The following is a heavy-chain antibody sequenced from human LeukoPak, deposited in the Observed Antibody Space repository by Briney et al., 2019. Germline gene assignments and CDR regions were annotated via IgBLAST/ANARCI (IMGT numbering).Heavy chain of an antibody. J-gene: IGHJ3*02. CDR1: GGSISSSSYY. D-gene: IGHD6-19*01. CDR3: ARDSGSSGWYGESNAFDI. CDR2: IHYSGST. V-gene: IGHV4-39*07. Sequence: SETLSLTCTVSGGSISSSSYYWGWIRQPPGKGLEWIGSIHYSGSTYYNPSLKSRVTISVDTSKNQFSLKLSSVTAADTAVYYCARDSGSSGWYGESNAFDIWGQGTMVTVSS.